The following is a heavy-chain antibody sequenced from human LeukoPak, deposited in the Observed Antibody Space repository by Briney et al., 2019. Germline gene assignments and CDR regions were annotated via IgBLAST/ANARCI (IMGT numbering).Heavy chain of an antibody. V-gene: IGHV4-4*07. D-gene: IGHD5-24*01. CDR1: GGSISNKY. CDR3: ARVVATITDY. CDR2: IYSSGNT. Sequence: SETLSLTCTVSGGSISNKYWSWIRQPAGKGLEWVGRIYSSGNTKYNPSLKSRVTMSLDTSKNQFSLKLSSVTAADTAVYYCARVVATITDYWGQGTLVTVSS. J-gene: IGHJ4*02.